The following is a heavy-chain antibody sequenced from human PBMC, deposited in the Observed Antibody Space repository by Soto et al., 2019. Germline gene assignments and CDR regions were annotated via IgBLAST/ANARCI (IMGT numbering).Heavy chain of an antibody. CDR2: FDPEDGET. Sequence: QVQLVQSGAEVKKPGASVKVSCKVSGYTLTELSMHWVRQAPGKGLEWMGGFDPEDGETIYAQKFQGRVTMTEDTSTDTAYMELSSLRSEDTAVYYCATHTFYSSSWYSWFDPWGQGTVVTVSS. CDR1: GYTLTELS. V-gene: IGHV1-24*01. D-gene: IGHD6-13*01. J-gene: IGHJ5*02. CDR3: ATHTFYSSSWYSWFDP.